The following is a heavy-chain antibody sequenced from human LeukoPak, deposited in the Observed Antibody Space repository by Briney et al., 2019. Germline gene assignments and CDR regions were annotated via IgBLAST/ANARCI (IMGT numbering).Heavy chain of an antibody. CDR2: IRRSGGST. Sequence: ETGGSLRLSCAASGFTFSSYAMSWVRQAPGKGLEWVSGIRRSGGSTYYADSVKGRFTISRDNSKNTLYLQMNSLRAEDTAVYYCAKDSNTPGYSSSWYLPGYWFDPWGQGTLVTVSS. CDR1: GFTFSSYA. CDR3: AKDSNTPGYSSSWYLPGYWFDP. V-gene: IGHV3-23*01. J-gene: IGHJ5*02. D-gene: IGHD6-13*01.